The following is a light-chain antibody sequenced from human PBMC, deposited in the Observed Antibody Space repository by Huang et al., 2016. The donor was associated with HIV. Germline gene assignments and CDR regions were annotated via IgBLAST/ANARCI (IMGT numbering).Light chain of an antibody. V-gene: IGKV1-33*01. CDR2: DAS. CDR1: QDIINF. J-gene: IGKJ3*01. CDR3: QQYDNLPFT. Sequence: DIQMTQSPSSLSASVGDRVTITCQASQDIINFLNWYQQKPGKSPKLRIYDASNLETGVPSRFSGSGSGTNFTFTISSLQPEDIATYYCQQYDNLPFTFGPGTKVNIK.